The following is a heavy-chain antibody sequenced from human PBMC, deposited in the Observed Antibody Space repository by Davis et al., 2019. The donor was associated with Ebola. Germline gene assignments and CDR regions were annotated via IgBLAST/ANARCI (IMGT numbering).Heavy chain of an antibody. Sequence: PSETLSLTCNVSGASMMYSYWGWIRQPPGKGLEWIGYIFESGSTHYNPSLRSRVTISLDTPRNQFSLKLNSVTAADTAVYYCVRFGYGAYWGQGTLVTVSS. CDR1: GASMMYSY. V-gene: IGHV4-59*12. CDR2: IFESGST. J-gene: IGHJ4*02. D-gene: IGHD3-22*01. CDR3: VRFGYGAY.